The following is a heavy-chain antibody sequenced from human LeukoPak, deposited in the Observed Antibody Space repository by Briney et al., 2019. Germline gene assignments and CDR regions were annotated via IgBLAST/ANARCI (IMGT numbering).Heavy chain of an antibody. CDR3: ATQSNGPDY. D-gene: IGHD4-11*01. CDR2: IIPIFGTA. J-gene: IGHJ4*02. Sequence: SVKVSCKASGYTFTSYDINWVRQAPGQGLEWMGGIIPIFGTANYAQKFQGRVTITADKSTSTAYMELSSLRSEDTAVYYCATQSNGPDYWGQGTLVTVSS. CDR1: GYTFTSYD. V-gene: IGHV1-69*06.